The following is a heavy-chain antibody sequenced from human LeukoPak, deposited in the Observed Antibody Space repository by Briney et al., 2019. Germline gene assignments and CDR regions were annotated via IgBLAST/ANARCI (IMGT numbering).Heavy chain of an antibody. CDR3: ARQDGCSSTSCYAGWYFDL. J-gene: IGHJ2*01. V-gene: IGHV5-51*01. Sequence: LGESLKISCKGSGYSFTSYWIGWVRQMPGKGLEWMGIIYPGDSDTRYSPSFQGQVTISADKSISTAYLQWSSLKASDTAMYYCARQDGCSSTSCYAGWYFDLWGRGTLVTVSS. CDR1: GYSFTSYW. CDR2: IYPGDSDT. D-gene: IGHD2-2*01.